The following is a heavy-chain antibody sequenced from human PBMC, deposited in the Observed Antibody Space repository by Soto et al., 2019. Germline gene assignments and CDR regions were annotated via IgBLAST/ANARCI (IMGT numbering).Heavy chain of an antibody. J-gene: IGHJ4*02. V-gene: IGHV1-69*13. CDR2: IIPIFGTA. CDR1: GGTFSSYA. CDR3: ARVGGREYCSSTSCYAGDY. Sequence: GASVKVSCKASGGTFSSYAISWVRQAPGQGLEWMGGIIPIFGTANYAQKFQGRVTITADESTSTAYMELSSLRSEDTAVYYCARVGGREYCSSTSCYAGDYWGQGTLVTVSS. D-gene: IGHD2-2*01.